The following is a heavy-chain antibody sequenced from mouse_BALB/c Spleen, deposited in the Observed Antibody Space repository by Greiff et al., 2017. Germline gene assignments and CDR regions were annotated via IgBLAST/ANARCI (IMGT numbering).Heavy chain of an antibody. CDR1: GFTFSNYW. CDR3: TRTEITTVFDY. V-gene: IGHV6-6*02. CDR2: IRLKSNNYAT. Sequence: EVMLVESGGGLVKPGGSMKLSCVASGFTFSNYWMNWVRQSPEKGLEWVAEIRLKSNNYATHYAESVKGRFTISRDDSKSSVYLQMNNLRAEDTGIYYCTRTEITTVFDYWGQGTTLTVSS. J-gene: IGHJ2*01. D-gene: IGHD1-1*01.